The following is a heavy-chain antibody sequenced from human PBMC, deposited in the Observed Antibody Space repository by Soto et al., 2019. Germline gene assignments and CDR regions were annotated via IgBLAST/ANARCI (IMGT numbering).Heavy chain of an antibody. CDR1: GFTFSSYG. CDR3: ASARGPVGTQLYYYYGMDV. D-gene: IGHD1-1*01. Sequence: QVQLVESGGGVVQPGRSLRLSCAASGFTFSSYGVHWVRQAPGKGLEWVAVIWYDGSNKYYADSVKGRFTISRDNSKNTLYLQMNSLRAEDTAVYYCASARGPVGTQLYYYYGMDVWGQGTTVTVSS. CDR2: IWYDGSNK. V-gene: IGHV3-33*01. J-gene: IGHJ6*02.